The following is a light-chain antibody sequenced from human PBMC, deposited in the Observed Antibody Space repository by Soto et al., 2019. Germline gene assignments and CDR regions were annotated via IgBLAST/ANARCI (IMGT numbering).Light chain of an antibody. J-gene: IGKJ5*01. CDR3: QQYNIWPPFT. Sequence: EIVMTQSPATLSVSPGERATLSCRASQSVGSNLAWYQQTPGQAPSLLVYGASTRATGIPARFSGSGSGTEFTLTISSLQSEDFAIYYCQQYNIWPPFTFGQGTRLEIK. V-gene: IGKV3D-15*01. CDR1: QSVGSN. CDR2: GAS.